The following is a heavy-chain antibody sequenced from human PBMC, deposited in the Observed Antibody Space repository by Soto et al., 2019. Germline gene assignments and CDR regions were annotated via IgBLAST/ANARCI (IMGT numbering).Heavy chain of an antibody. CDR3: ARDWNIVGATTGGY. J-gene: IGHJ4*02. V-gene: IGHV3-30-3*01. CDR1: GFTFSSYA. Sequence: GGSLRLSCAASGFTFSSYAMHWVRQAPGKGLEWVAVISYDGSNKYYADSVKGRFTISRDNSKNTLYLQMNSLRAEDTAVYYCARDWNIVGATTGGYWGQGTLVTVSS. CDR2: ISYDGSNK. D-gene: IGHD1-26*01.